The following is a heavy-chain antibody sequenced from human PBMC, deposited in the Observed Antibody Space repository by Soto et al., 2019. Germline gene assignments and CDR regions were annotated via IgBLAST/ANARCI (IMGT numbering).Heavy chain of an antibody. CDR2: IYWDEDK. Sequence: QITLKESGPTLVKPTQTLPLTCTFSGFSPSTSGVGVGWIRGPPGKGLEGLALIYWDEDKRYSPSLKSRLTITKDTSKKQVDLTLTTMDPVDTATYYCAHRRVGRSIYYFDYWGQGTLVTVSS. J-gene: IGHJ4*02. CDR3: AHRRVGRSIYYFDY. V-gene: IGHV2-5*02. D-gene: IGHD1-26*01. CDR1: GFSPSTSGVG.